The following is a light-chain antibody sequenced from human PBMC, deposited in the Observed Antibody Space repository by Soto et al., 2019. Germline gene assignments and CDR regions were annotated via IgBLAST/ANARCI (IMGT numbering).Light chain of an antibody. J-gene: IGKJ4*01. CDR3: QQYNSYSLT. V-gene: IGKV1-5*03. CDR2: KAS. Sequence: DIQMTQCPSTMYASVGDSVTITCRASQSISSWLAWYQQKPGKAPNLLIYKASSLESGVPSRFSGSGSGTEFTLTISSLQPDDFATYYCQQYNSYSLTFGGGTKVEIK. CDR1: QSISSW.